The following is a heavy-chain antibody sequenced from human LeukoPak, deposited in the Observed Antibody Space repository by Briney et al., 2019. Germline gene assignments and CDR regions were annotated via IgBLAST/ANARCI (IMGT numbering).Heavy chain of an antibody. Sequence: QTGGSLRLSCAASGFTFSSYWMHWVRQAPGKGLVWVSRIKSDGSTNYADSVKGRFTISRDNAKNTLSLQMNSLRAADTGVYYCARAPSEIGGYYPEYFRPWGQGTLVTVSS. V-gene: IGHV3-74*01. CDR3: ARAPSEIGGYYPEYFRP. CDR2: IKSDGST. J-gene: IGHJ1*01. D-gene: IGHD3-22*01. CDR1: GFTFSSYW.